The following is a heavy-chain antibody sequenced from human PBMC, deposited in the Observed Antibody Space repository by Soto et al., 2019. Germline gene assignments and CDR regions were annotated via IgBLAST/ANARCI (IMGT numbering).Heavy chain of an antibody. CDR3: VRDSGAKLSSS. CDR2: IVPIRRAA. D-gene: IGHD6-13*01. J-gene: IGHJ4*02. CDR1: GGTFSSYR. V-gene: IGHV1-69*01. Sequence: QVQLVQSGAEVKKTGSSVRVSCKASGGTFSSYRLKWLRQAPGHGLEWVGGIVPIRRAAEYAQGFQGRVTITADETTRTSYMELRSLKSQDTAVYYCVRDSGAKLSSSWGQGTLVTVSS.